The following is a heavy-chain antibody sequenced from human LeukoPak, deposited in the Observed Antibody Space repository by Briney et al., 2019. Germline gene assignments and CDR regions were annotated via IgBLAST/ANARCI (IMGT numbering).Heavy chain of an antibody. CDR2: INHSGST. D-gene: IGHD3-3*01. V-gene: IGHV4-34*01. J-gene: IGHJ4*02. CDR3: ARGRGVYDFWSGYYIYYFDY. CDR1: GGSFSGYY. Sequence: SETLSLTCAVYGGSFSGYYWSWIRQPPGKGLEWIGEINHSGSTNYNPSLKSRVPISVDTSKNQFSLKLSSVTAADTAVYYCARGRGVYDFWSGYYIYYFDYWGQGTLVTVSS.